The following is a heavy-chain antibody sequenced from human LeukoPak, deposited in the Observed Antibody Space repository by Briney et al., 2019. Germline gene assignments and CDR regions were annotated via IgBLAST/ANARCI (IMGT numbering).Heavy chain of an antibody. V-gene: IGHV4-59*01. CDR3: ARAASGTTPYYFDY. D-gene: IGHD1-7*01. J-gene: IGHJ4*02. CDR1: GGSISSYY. Sequence: SETLSLTCTVSGGSISSYYWSWIRQPPGKGLEWIGYIYYSGSTNYNPSLKSRVTISVDTSKNQFSLKLSSVTAADTAVYYCARAASGTTPYYFDYWGQGTLVTVSS. CDR2: IYYSGST.